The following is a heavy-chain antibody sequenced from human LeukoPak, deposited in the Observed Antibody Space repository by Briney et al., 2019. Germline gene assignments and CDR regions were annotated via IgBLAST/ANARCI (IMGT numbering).Heavy chain of an antibody. V-gene: IGHV4-34*01. D-gene: IGHD5-24*01. Sequence: SETLSLTCAVYGGSFSGYYWSWIRQPPGKGLEWIGEINHSGSTNYNPSLKSRVTISVDTSKNQFSLKLSSVTAADTAVYYCARVEMATIWYWGQGTLVTVSP. CDR1: GGSFSGYY. CDR2: INHSGST. J-gene: IGHJ4*02. CDR3: ARVEMATIWY.